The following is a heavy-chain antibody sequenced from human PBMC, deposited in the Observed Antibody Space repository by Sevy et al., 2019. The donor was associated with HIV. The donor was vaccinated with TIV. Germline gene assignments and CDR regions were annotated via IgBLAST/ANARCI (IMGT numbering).Heavy chain of an antibody. V-gene: IGHV4-59*01. CDR3: ARGFSYRLTWGMDV. D-gene: IGHD3-3*01. J-gene: IGHJ6*02. CDR2: MYYSEESSEES. CDR1: GGSISSYY. Sequence: SETLSLTCSVSGGSISSYYWSWIRQPPGKGLEWIGYMYYSEESSEESRYNPSLKSRVTISVDTSKNQFSLNLSSVTAADTAVYYCARGFSYRLTWGMDVWGHGTTVTVSS.